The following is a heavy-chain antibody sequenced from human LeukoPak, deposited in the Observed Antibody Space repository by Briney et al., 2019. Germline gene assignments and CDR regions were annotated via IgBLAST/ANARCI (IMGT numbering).Heavy chain of an antibody. J-gene: IGHJ3*02. CDR3: AGDPGRRAFDI. D-gene: IGHD6-25*01. CDR1: GGTFSSYA. Sequence: SVKVSCKASGGTFSSYAISWVRQAPGQGLEWMGGIIPIFGTANYAQKFQGRVTITADKSTSTAYMELSSLRSEDTAVYYCAGDPGRRAFDIWGQGTMVTVSS. V-gene: IGHV1-69*06. CDR2: IIPIFGTA.